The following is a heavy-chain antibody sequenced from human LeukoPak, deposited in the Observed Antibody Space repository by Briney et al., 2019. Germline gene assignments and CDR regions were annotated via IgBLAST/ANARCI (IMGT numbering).Heavy chain of an antibody. Sequence: VGSLRLSCTASVFTFSNFWMAWVRQAPGKGLDWVANIKPDGSIQFYGDSVKGRFTISRDNSKNSVYLQMNNLRAEDTALYYSATSHDSSCCDSGQGTLVTVSS. J-gene: IGHJ4*02. D-gene: IGHD3-22*01. V-gene: IGHV3-7*01. CDR2: IKPDGSIQ. CDR1: VFTFSNFW. CDR3: ATSHDSSCCD.